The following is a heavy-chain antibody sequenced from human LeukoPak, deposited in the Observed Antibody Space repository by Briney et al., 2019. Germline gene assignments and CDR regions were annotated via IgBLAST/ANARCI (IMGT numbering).Heavy chain of an antibody. Sequence: GESLKISCKGSGYSFTSYWISWVRQMPGKGLEWMGTIYPGDSDTRYSPSFQGQFTISADKSISTAYLQWSSLKASDTAMYYCASTPLYYYDSSGSFGYFDYWGQGTLVTVSS. V-gene: IGHV5-51*01. CDR2: IYPGDSDT. D-gene: IGHD3-22*01. CDR1: GYSFTSYW. CDR3: ASTPLYYYDSSGSFGYFDY. J-gene: IGHJ4*02.